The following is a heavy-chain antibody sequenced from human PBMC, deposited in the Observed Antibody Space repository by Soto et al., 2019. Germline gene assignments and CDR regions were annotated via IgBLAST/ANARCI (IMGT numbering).Heavy chain of an antibody. V-gene: IGHV4-34*01. CDR2: INHSGST. D-gene: IGHD3-3*01. CDR3: ARGRGVDFWSGYRPPYYYGMDV. Sequence: SETLSLTCAVYGGSFIGYYWSWIRQPPGKGLEWIGEINHSGSTNYNPSLKSRVTISVDTSKNQFSLKLSSVTAADTAVYYCARGRGVDFWSGYRPPYYYGMDVWGQGTTVTVSS. CDR1: GGSFIGYY. J-gene: IGHJ6*02.